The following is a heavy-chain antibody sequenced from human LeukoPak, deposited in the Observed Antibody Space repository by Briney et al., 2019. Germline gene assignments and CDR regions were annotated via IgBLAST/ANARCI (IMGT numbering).Heavy chain of an antibody. Sequence: ASVKVSCKASGYTFTSYAMHWVRQAPGQRLEWMGWINAGNGNTKYSQKFQGRVTITRDTSASTAYMELRSLRSDDTAVYYCARVPALLWFGELYAAGAFDIWGQGTMVTVSS. D-gene: IGHD3-10*01. CDR3: ARVPALLWFGELYAAGAFDI. J-gene: IGHJ3*02. CDR1: GYTFTSYA. V-gene: IGHV1-3*01. CDR2: INAGNGNT.